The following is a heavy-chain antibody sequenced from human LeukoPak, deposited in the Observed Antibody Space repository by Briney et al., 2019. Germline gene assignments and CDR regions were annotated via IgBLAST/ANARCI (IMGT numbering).Heavy chain of an antibody. J-gene: IGHJ3*01. CDR3: ARDYNYCSSDRCYDAFDV. CDR2: INTGGSST. Sequence: GGSLRLSCAASGFTFSSHWMHWVRQPPGKGLVWISRINTGGSSTVYADSVRGRFTISRDNARNSLYLQMSDLRAEDTSVYYCARDYNYCSSDRCYDAFDVWGQGTMVTVSS. CDR1: GFTFSSHW. V-gene: IGHV3-74*01. D-gene: IGHD2-2*01.